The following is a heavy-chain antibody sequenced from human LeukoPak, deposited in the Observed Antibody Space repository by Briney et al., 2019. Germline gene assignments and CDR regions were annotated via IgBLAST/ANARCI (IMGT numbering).Heavy chain of an antibody. D-gene: IGHD2-15*01. CDR1: GYSFTSYW. V-gene: IGHV5-51*01. Sequence: GESLKISCKGSGYSFTSYWIGWVRQMPGKGLEWMGIIYPGDSDTRYSPSFQGQVTISADKSISTAYLQWSSLKASDTAMYYCARRYCSGGSCYSEQDHPFDYWGQGTLVTVSS. J-gene: IGHJ4*02. CDR2: IYPGDSDT. CDR3: ARRYCSGGSCYSEQDHPFDY.